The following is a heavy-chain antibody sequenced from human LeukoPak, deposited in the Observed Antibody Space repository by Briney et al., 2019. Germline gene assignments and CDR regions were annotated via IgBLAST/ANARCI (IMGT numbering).Heavy chain of an antibody. V-gene: IGHV1-18*01. CDR3: ARGYDILTGYYTPYWFDP. CDR2: ISAYNGNT. J-gene: IGHJ5*02. Sequence: ASVRVSCKASGYTFSSYVINWVRQAPGQGLEWMGWISAYNGNTNYAQKLQGRVTMTTDTSTSTAYIELRSLTSDDTAVYYCARGYDILTGYYTPYWFDPWGQGTLVTVSS. D-gene: IGHD3-9*01. CDR1: GYTFSSYV.